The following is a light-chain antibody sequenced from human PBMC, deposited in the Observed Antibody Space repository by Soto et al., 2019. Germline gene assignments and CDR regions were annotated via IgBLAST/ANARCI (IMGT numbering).Light chain of an antibody. CDR3: TSYASSSTPTDLV. J-gene: IGLJ2*01. Sequence: QSALTQPASVSGSPGQSITISCTGTSSDVGGYNYVSWYQQHPGKAPKLMIYEVSNRPSGVSNRFSGSKSGNTASLTISGLAADDEDDYYCTSYASSSTPTDLVFGGGTNVTVL. CDR1: SSDVGGYNY. V-gene: IGLV2-14*01. CDR2: EVS.